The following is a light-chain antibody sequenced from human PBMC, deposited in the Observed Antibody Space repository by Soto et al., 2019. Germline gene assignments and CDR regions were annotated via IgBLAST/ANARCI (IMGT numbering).Light chain of an antibody. V-gene: IGKV3-20*01. Sequence: DIVMTQSPASLSVSPGESFTLSCRASQSVRSELAWYQQKSGQPPRLLIYGASTRATGIPDRFSGSGSGTDFTLTISRLEPEDFAVYYCQQYGSSLWTFGQGTKVDI. CDR3: QQYGSSLWT. J-gene: IGKJ1*01. CDR1: QSVRSE. CDR2: GAS.